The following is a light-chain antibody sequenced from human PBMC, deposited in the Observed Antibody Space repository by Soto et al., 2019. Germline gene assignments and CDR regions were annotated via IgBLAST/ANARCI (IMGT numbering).Light chain of an antibody. J-gene: IGLJ3*02. CDR3: SSYAGSNDRWV. Sequence: QSALTQPPSASGSPGQSVTISCTGTSSDIGAYNYVSWYQQHPGKAPKLMIHEVSKRPSGVPDRFSGSKSGNTASLTVSGLQAEDEADYYCSSYAGSNDRWVFGGGTKLPS. CDR2: EVS. V-gene: IGLV2-8*01. CDR1: SSDIGAYNY.